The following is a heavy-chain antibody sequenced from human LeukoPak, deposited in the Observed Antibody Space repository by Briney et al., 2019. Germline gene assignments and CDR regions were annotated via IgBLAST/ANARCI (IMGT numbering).Heavy chain of an antibody. D-gene: IGHD2-8*01. CDR2: VSPPGGGT. CDR1: GFTFSNHG. V-gene: IGHV3-23*01. Sequence: GGSLRLSCAASGFTFSNHGMNWVRQAPGKGLEWLSGVSPPGGGTYYADSVKGRFSISRDSSKNILNLQMNSLRGDDTAVYYCAKDRCSNGIGCYYYYMDVWGKGTTVTIYS. J-gene: IGHJ6*03. CDR3: AKDRCSNGIGCYYYYMDV.